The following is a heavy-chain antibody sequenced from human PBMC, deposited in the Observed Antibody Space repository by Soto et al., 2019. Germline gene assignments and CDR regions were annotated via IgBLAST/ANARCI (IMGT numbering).Heavy chain of an antibody. CDR1: GGSISSGGYY. CDR2: IYYSGST. D-gene: IGHD3-9*01. Sequence: QVQLQESGPGLVKPSQTLSLTCTVSGGSISSGGYYWSWIRQHPGKGLEWIGYIYYSGSTYYNPSLKSRFTISVDTSKNQFSLKLSSVTAADTAVYYCARVSYDILAGRSVWGAFDIWGQGTMVTVSS. CDR3: ARVSYDILAGRSVWGAFDI. J-gene: IGHJ3*02. V-gene: IGHV4-31*03.